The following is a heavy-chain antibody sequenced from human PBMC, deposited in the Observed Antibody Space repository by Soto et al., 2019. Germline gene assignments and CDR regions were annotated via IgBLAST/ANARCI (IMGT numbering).Heavy chain of an antibody. CDR1: GLSFSSYG. CDR3: SRDSYYHSSSGYDVFDY. Sequence: QVQLVESGGGVVQPGRSLRLSCADSGLSFSSYGMHWVRQAPGEGLEWVAAISYDGSNKNYLASVEGRFTISRDNSKNTLYRKMNALIPEDTAVYYCSRDSYYHSSSGYDVFDYWGQGTLVTVSS. V-gene: IGHV3-30*03. D-gene: IGHD3-3*02. J-gene: IGHJ4*02. CDR2: ISYDGSNK.